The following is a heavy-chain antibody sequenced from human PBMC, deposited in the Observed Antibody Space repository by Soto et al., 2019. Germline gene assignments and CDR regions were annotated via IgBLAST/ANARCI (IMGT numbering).Heavy chain of an antibody. V-gene: IGHV3-30*18. J-gene: IGHJ4*02. CDR3: AKDQQRWELLEIDY. Sequence: GGSLRLSCAASGFTFSSYGMHWVRQAPGKGLEWVAVISYDGSNKYYADSVKGRFTISRDNSKNTLYLQMNSLRAEDTAVYYCAKDQQRWELLEIDYWGQGTLVTVSS. CDR2: ISYDGSNK. CDR1: GFTFSSYG. D-gene: IGHD1-26*01.